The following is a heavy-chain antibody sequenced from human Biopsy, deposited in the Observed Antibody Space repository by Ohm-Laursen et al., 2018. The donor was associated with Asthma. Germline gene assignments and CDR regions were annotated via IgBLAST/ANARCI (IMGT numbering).Heavy chain of an antibody. V-gene: IGHV2-26*01. CDR3: VHTLVGLKAFDF. Sequence: TQTLTLTCTVSGFSLRNARMGVTWIRQPPGKALEWLAHIFSNDEKSYSTSLKSRITISKDTAKSQVVLMMTNMGPVDTGTYFCVHTLVGLKAFDFWGQGTLVTVSS. CDR1: GFSLRNARMG. D-gene: IGHD1-26*01. CDR2: IFSNDEK. J-gene: IGHJ4*02.